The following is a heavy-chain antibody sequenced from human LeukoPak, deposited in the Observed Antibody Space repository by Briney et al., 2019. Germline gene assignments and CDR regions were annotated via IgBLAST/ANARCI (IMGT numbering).Heavy chain of an antibody. V-gene: IGHV4-59*01. J-gene: IGHJ4*02. Sequence: SETLSLTCTVSGGSISSYYWSWIRQLPGKGLEWIGYIYYSGSTNYNPSLKSRVTISVDTSKNQFSLKLSSVTAADTAVYYCARGSGKIFDYWGQGTLVTVSS. CDR1: GGSISSYY. CDR2: IYYSGST. CDR3: ARGSGKIFDY. D-gene: IGHD3-3*01.